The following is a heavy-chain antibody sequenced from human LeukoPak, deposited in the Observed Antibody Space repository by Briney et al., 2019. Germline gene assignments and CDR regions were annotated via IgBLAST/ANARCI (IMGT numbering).Heavy chain of an antibody. V-gene: IGHV3-48*02. J-gene: IGHJ4*02. CDR2: IVGSSSST. CDR3: ARATYYYDSSGYYLDY. Sequence: GGSLRLSCAASGFTFSSSNMNWVRQAPGKGLEWVSYIVGSSSSTYYADSVKGRFTISRDNAKNSLYLQMNSLRDEDTAVYYCARATYYYDSSGYYLDYWGQGTLVTVSS. D-gene: IGHD3-22*01. CDR1: GFTFSSSN.